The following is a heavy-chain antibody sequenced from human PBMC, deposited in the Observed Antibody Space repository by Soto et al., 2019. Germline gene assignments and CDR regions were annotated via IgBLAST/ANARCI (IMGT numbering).Heavy chain of an antibody. Sequence: TSETLSLTCTVSGGSIGSGGYYWSWIRQHPGKGLEWIGYIYYSGSTYYNPSLKSRVTISVDTSKNQFSLKLSSVTSADTAVYYCASYYYDSSGRYYFDYWGQGTLVTVSS. V-gene: IGHV4-31*03. CDR2: IYYSGST. D-gene: IGHD3-22*01. CDR3: ASYYYDSSGRYYFDY. J-gene: IGHJ4*02. CDR1: GGSIGSGGYY.